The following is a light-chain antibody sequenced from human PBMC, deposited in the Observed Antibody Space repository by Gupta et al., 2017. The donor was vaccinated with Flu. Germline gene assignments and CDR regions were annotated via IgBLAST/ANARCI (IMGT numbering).Light chain of an antibody. CDR2: ATS. Sequence: EVELPPSTGTAPLSPGERATLSCRASQSVSRNDLSWYQQKHGPAPRLLLYATSSRAAGVPDRFSGSGSGTDFTLIISRLEPEDVAVYFCQQYGPSPNRFTFGPGTRVDIK. J-gene: IGKJ3*01. CDR1: QSVSRND. V-gene: IGKV3-20*01. CDR3: QQYGPSPNRFT.